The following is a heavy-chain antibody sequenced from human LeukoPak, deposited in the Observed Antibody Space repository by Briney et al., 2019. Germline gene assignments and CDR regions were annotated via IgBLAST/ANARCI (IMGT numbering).Heavy chain of an antibody. V-gene: IGHV1-46*01. Sequence: GASVKVSCKASGYTFTGYYMHWVRQAPGQGLEWMGIINPSGGSTSYAQKFQGRVTMTEDTSTDTAYMELSSLRSEDTAVYYCAMSDGQPAEYFQHWGQGTLVTVSS. CDR1: GYTFTGYY. J-gene: IGHJ1*01. CDR2: INPSGGST. D-gene: IGHD2-21*02. CDR3: AMSDGQPAEYFQH.